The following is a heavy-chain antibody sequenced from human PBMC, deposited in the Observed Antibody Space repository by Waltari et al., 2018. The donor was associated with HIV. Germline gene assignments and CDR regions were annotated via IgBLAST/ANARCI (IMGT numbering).Heavy chain of an antibody. Sequence: QVQLVQSGAEVKKPGSSVRVSCKASGDTFSSYTINWVRQAPGQGLEWMGRIIPILDLSNSAQKFQDRVTIMADKSTNTAYMDLSSLTSEDTAVYYCARGKGYY. V-gene: IGHV1-69*02. J-gene: IGHJ6*01. CDR3: ARGKGYY. CDR1: GDTFSSYT. CDR2: IIPILDLS.